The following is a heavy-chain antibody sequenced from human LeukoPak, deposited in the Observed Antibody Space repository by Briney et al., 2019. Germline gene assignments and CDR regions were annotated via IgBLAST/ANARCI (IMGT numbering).Heavy chain of an antibody. J-gene: IGHJ4*02. CDR2: IYTSGST. V-gene: IGHV4-61*02. D-gene: IGHD6-6*01. Sequence: SETLSLTCTVSGGSLSSGSYYWSWIRQPAGKGLEWIGRIYTSGSTNYNPSLKSRVTISVDTSKNQLSLKLSSVTAADTAVYYCARDSSSETTDYWGQGTLVTVSS. CDR1: GGSLSSGSYY. CDR3: ARDSSSETTDY.